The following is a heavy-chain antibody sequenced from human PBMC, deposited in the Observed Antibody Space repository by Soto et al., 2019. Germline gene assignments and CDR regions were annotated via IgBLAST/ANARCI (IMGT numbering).Heavy chain of an antibody. CDR3: GRGGAWDVSDF. J-gene: IGHJ4*02. D-gene: IGHD1-26*01. CDR2: IRTNVFGATT. V-gene: IGHV3-49*03. CDR1: GFTFGDYG. Sequence: EVQLVESGGGLEQPGRSLRLACTASGFTFGDYGVSWIRQAPGKGLEWVGFIRTNVFGATTKYAASVKDRFIISRDDSKGIAYLQMNSLRTEDTADYYCGRGGAWDVSDFWGQGTLVTVSS.